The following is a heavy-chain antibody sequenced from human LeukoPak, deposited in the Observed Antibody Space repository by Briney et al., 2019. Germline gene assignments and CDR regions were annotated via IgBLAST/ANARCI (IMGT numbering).Heavy chain of an antibody. CDR1: GFTFSSYW. Sequence: GGSLRFSCAASGFTFSSYWMHWVRQAPGKGLVWVSRISTDGSSTNSADSVKGRFTISRDNAKNTLYLQMNSLRAEDTAVYYCVREYSSSSGRAFDIWGQGTMVTVSP. V-gene: IGHV3-74*01. D-gene: IGHD6-6*01. CDR2: ISTDGSST. J-gene: IGHJ3*02. CDR3: VREYSSSSGRAFDI.